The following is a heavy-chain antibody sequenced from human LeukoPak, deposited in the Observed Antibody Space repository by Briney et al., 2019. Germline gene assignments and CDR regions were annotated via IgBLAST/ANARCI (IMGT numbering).Heavy chain of an antibody. Sequence: GGSLRLSCAASGFTFGSYWMHWVRQAPGRGLVWVSRINSDGNSTNYADSVKGRFTISRDNAKNTLYLQMNSLRAEDTAVYYCARLATIGGSYYDYWGQGTPVTVSS. D-gene: IGHD1-26*01. CDR1: GFTFGSYW. V-gene: IGHV3-74*01. CDR3: ARLATIGGSYYDY. CDR2: INSDGNST. J-gene: IGHJ4*02.